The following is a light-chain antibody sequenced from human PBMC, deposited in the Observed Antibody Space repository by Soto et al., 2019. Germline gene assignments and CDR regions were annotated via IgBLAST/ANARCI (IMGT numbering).Light chain of an antibody. CDR2: AAT. Sequence: DIQMTQSPSSLSAYVGDRVTIACRASQSISIYLNWYQQKPGKAPKLLIYAATRLQSGVPSRFSGSGSGTEFTLTISSLQPDDFATYYCQQYNSYSLTFGGGTKVDIK. CDR1: QSISIY. CDR3: QQYNSYSLT. J-gene: IGKJ4*01. V-gene: IGKV1-39*01.